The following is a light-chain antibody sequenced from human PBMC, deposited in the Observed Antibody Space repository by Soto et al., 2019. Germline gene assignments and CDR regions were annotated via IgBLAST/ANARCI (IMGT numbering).Light chain of an antibody. CDR2: AAS. CDR3: LHQNNYPWT. V-gene: IGKV1-17*01. J-gene: IGKJ1*01. Sequence: DIQMTQSPSSLSASVGDRVTITCRASQGISNDLGWYQQKPGKAPKRLIYAASSVQSGVPSRFTGSGSGTEFTLTISSLQPEDFATYNCLHQNNYPWTFGHGTNVEIK. CDR1: QGISND.